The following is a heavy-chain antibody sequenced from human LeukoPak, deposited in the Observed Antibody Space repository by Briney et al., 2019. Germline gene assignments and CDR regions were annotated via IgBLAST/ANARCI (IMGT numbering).Heavy chain of an antibody. D-gene: IGHD3-10*01. V-gene: IGHV4-59*08. Sequence: SETLSLTCTVSGGSISSYYWSWIRQPPGKGLEWIGYIYYSGSTNYNPSLKSRVTISVDTSKNQFSLKLSSVTAADTAVYYCARVRRLLWFGPFDYWGQGTLVTVSS. CDR2: IYYSGST. J-gene: IGHJ4*02. CDR3: ARVRRLLWFGPFDY. CDR1: GGSISSYY.